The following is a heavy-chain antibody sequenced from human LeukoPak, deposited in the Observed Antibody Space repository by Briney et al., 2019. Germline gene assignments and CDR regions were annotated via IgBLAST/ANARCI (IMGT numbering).Heavy chain of an antibody. J-gene: IGHJ4*02. V-gene: IGHV3-33*01. Sequence: GGSLRLSCAASGFTFSSYGMHWVRQAPGKGLEWAAVIWYDGSNKYYADSVKGRFTISRDNSKNTLYLQMNSLRAEDTAVYYCARDLSDVVVVAASGAFDYWGQGTLVTVSS. D-gene: IGHD2-15*01. CDR3: ARDLSDVVVVAASGAFDY. CDR2: IWYDGSNK. CDR1: GFTFSSYG.